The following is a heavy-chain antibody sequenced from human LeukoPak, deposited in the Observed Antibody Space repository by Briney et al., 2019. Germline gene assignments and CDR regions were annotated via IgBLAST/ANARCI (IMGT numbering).Heavy chain of an antibody. CDR3: ARAQRWLQFSAFDI. Sequence: GGSLRLSCAASGFTFSSYAMHWVRQAPGKGLEYVSAISSNGGSTYYANSVKGRFTISRDNSENTLYLQMGSLRAEDMAVYYCARAQRWLQFSAFDIWGQGTMVTVSS. J-gene: IGHJ3*02. CDR2: ISSNGGST. V-gene: IGHV3-64*01. CDR1: GFTFSSYA. D-gene: IGHD5-12*01.